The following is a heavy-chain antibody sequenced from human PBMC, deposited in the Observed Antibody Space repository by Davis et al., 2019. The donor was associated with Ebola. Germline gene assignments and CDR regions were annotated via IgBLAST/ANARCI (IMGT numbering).Heavy chain of an antibody. CDR2: IYHSGST. V-gene: IGHV4-4*02. D-gene: IGHD6-6*01. CDR1: GGSISRDY. J-gene: IGHJ4*02. Sequence: GSLRLSCAVSGGSISRDYWAWLRQPPGKGLEWIGEIYHSGSTNYNPSLKSRVTISVDKSKNQFSLKLSSVTAADTAVYYCARTYTGYSSSHFDYWGQGTLVTVSS. CDR3: ARTYTGYSSSHFDY.